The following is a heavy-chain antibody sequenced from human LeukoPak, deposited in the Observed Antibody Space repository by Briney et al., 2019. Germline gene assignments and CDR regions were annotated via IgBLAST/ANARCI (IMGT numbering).Heavy chain of an antibody. D-gene: IGHD2-2*01. CDR3: ARSHCSSTSCYGMDV. J-gene: IGHJ6*02. CDR2: INPSGGST. CDR1: GYTFTSYY. Sequence: ASVKVSCEASGYTFTSYYMHWVRQAPGQGLEWMGIINPSGGSTSYAQKFQGRVTMTRDTSTRTVYMELSSLRSEDTAVYYCARSHCSSTSCYGMDVWGQGTTVTVSS. V-gene: IGHV1-46*01.